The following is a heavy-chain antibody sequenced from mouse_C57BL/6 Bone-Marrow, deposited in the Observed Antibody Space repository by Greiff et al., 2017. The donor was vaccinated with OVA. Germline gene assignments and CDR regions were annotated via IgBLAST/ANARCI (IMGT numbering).Heavy chain of an antibody. J-gene: IGHJ4*01. D-gene: IGHD2-4*01. CDR1: GYTFTSYW. CDR2: IYPGSGST. CDR3: ARERTYDYDWDYYAMDY. V-gene: IGHV1-55*01. Sequence: VQLQQPGAELVKPGASVKMSCKASGYTFTSYWITWVKQRPGQGLEWIGDIYPGSGSTNYNEKFKSKATLTVDTSSSTAYMQLSSLTSEDSAVYYSARERTYDYDWDYYAMDYWGQGTSVTVSS.